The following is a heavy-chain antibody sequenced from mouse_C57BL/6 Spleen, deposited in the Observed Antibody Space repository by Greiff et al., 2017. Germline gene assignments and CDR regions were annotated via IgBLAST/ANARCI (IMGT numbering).Heavy chain of an antibody. D-gene: IGHD1-1*01. CDR3: APYYYGSSPHYFDY. CDR2: IDPEDGET. V-gene: IGHV14-2*01. Sequence: EVQLQQSGAELVKPGASVKLSCTASGFNIKDYYMHWVKQRTEQGLEWIGRIDPEDGETKYDPKFQGKATITADTSSNTAYLQLSSLTSEDTAVYYCAPYYYGSSPHYFDYWGQGTTLTVSS. CDR1: GFNIKDYY. J-gene: IGHJ2*01.